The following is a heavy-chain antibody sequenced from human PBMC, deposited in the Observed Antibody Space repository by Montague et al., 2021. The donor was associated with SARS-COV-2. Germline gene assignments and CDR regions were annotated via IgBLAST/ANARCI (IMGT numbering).Heavy chain of an antibody. J-gene: IGHJ3*01. D-gene: IGHD3-10*01. V-gene: IGHV4-59*01. CDR2: ILYCGGT. Sequence: SETLSLTCTVSGGSISSYYWSWIRMPPGTGLEWIGFILYCGGTNYNPNLKSRVTISVDTSKNQFSLNLSSVTAADTAVYYCARGGYYAYAFDFWGRGTMVTVSS. CDR1: GGSISSYY. CDR3: ARGGYYAYAFDF.